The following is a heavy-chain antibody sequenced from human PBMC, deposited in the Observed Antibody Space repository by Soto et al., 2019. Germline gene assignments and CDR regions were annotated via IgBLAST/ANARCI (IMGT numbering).Heavy chain of an antibody. CDR2: LSDSGGSI. CDR3: AKVSSSWHAGCFAL. Sequence: GGSLRLSCTASGFTFNRHAMTWVRQAPGKGLEWVSGLSDSGGSIYYADSVKGRFTVSRDNSMNTLYLQMNTLRAEDTAIYYCAKVSSSWHAGCFALWGQGTLVTVSS. V-gene: IGHV3-23*01. D-gene: IGHD6-13*01. J-gene: IGHJ4*02. CDR1: GFTFNRHA.